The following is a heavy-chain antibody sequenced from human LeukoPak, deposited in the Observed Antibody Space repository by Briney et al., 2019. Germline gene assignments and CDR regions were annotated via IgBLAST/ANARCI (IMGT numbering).Heavy chain of an antibody. D-gene: IGHD3-10*01. CDR1: GGSIISYY. CDR2: IHYTGST. J-gene: IGHJ5*02. Sequence: SETLSLTCTVSGGSIISYYRSWIRQSPGKGLECIGYIHYTGSTNYNPSLKSRVPISVETSKNQFSLKLKSVTAADTAVYYCARGGYYGSGNDFRFDPWGQGTLVTVSS. V-gene: IGHV4-59*01. CDR3: ARGGYYGSGNDFRFDP.